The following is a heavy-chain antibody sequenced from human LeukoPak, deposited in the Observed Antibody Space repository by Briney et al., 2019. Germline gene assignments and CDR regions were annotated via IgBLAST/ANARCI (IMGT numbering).Heavy chain of an antibody. J-gene: IGHJ5*02. CDR3: ARASPIVVVPAAIYGSGGQSYNWFDP. Sequence: ASVKVSCKASGYTFTSYGISWVRQAPGQGLEWMGRIIPILGIANYAQKFQGRVTITADKSTSTAYMELSSLRSEDTAVYYCARASPIVVVPAAIYGSGGQSYNWFDPWGQGTLVTVSS. V-gene: IGHV1-69*04. D-gene: IGHD2-2*02. CDR2: IIPILGIA. CDR1: GYTFTSYG.